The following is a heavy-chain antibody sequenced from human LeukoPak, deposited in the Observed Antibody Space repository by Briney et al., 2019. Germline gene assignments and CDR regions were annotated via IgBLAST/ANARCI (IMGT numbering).Heavy chain of an antibody. CDR1: GGSISSSSYY. D-gene: IGHD4-11*01. CDR2: IYYSGST. Sequence: PSETLSLTCTVSGGSISSSSYYWGWIRQPPGKGLEWIGSIYYSGSTYYNPSLKSRVIISVDTSKNQFSLKLSSVTAADTAVYYCAREFARHSNYGGVFDYWGQGTLVTVSS. V-gene: IGHV4-39*07. J-gene: IGHJ4*02. CDR3: AREFARHSNYGGVFDY.